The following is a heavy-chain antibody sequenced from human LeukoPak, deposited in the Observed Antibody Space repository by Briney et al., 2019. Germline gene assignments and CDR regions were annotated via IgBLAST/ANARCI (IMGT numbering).Heavy chain of an antibody. J-gene: IGHJ4*02. V-gene: IGHV3-23*01. CDR1: GFTFSSYW. CDR2: ISGSGGST. D-gene: IGHD1-26*01. Sequence: GGSLRLSCAASGFTFSSYWMSWVRQAPGKGLEGVSAISGSGGSTYYADSVKGRFTISRDNSKNTLYLQMNSLRAEDTAVYYCAKEIGIVGQYFDYWGQGTLVTVSS. CDR3: AKEIGIVGQYFDY.